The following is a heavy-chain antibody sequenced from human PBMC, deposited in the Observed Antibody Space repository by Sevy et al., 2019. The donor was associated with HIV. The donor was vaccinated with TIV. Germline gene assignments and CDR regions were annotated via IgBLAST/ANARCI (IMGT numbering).Heavy chain of an antibody. CDR2: IYSGGNT. V-gene: IGHV3-53*01. J-gene: IGHJ4*02. D-gene: IGHD3-16*01. CDR3: AGENGLGELTAGLFDY. Sequence: GGSLRLSCAASGFSVSNNYMSWVRQAPGKGLEWVSVIYSGGNTYYADSVKGRFTISRDNSKNRLFLQRNSLRADDTAVYYCAGENGLGELTAGLFDYWGQGTLVTVSS. CDR1: GFSVSNNY.